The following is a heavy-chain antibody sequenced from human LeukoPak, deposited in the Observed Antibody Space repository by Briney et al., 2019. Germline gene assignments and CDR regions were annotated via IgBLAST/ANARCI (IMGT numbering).Heavy chain of an antibody. V-gene: IGHV3-21*01. CDR1: GFTFSTYS. J-gene: IGHJ4*02. CDR2: ISGDSNYI. D-gene: IGHD1-26*01. Sequence: GGSLRLSCAASGFTFSTYSINWVRQAPGKGLEWVSSISGDSNYIYYADSVRGRFTISRDNAKTSLYLQMNSLRADDTAVYYCARGGGSYDYWGQGTLVAVSS. CDR3: ARGGGSYDY.